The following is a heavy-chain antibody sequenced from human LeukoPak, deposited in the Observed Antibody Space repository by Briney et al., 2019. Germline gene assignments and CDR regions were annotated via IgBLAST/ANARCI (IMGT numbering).Heavy chain of an antibody. CDR1: GFSLSTSGMY. V-gene: IGHV2-5*01. CDR2: IYWNDDK. CDR3: AHRNSDYRAFDI. D-gene: IGHD4-11*01. Sequence: SGPTLVKPTQSLTLTCTFSGFSLSTSGMYVGWIRQPPGKALEWLALIYWNDDKRYSPSLKSRLTITKDTSKNQVVLTMTNMDPVDTATYYCAHRNSDYRAFDIWGQGTMVTVSS. J-gene: IGHJ3*02.